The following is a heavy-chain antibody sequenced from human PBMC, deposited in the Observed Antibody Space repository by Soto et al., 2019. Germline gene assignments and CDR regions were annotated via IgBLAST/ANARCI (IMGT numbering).Heavy chain of an antibody. J-gene: IGHJ5*02. V-gene: IGHV5-51*01. CDR3: ARNYCSGGSCYSGFDP. CDR1: GYSFTSYW. D-gene: IGHD2-15*01. Sequence: GESLKISCKGSGYSFTSYWIGWARQMPGKGLEWMGIIYPGGSDTRYSPSFQGQVTISADKSISTAYLQWSSPKASDTAMYYCARNYCSGGSCYSGFDPWGQGTLVTVSS. CDR2: IYPGGSDT.